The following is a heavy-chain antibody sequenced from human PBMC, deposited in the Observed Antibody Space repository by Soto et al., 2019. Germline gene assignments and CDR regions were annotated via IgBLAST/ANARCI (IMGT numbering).Heavy chain of an antibody. CDR2: IWYDGSNK. CDR3: ARELYYYDSSGSPGGY. CDR1: GFTFSSYG. Sequence: PGGSLRLSCAASGFTFSSYGMHWVRQAPGKGLEWVAVIWYDGSNKYYADSVKGRFTISRDNSKNTLYLQMNSLRAEDTAVYYCARELYYYDSSGSPGGYWGQGTLVTVSS. J-gene: IGHJ4*02. V-gene: IGHV3-33*01. D-gene: IGHD3-22*01.